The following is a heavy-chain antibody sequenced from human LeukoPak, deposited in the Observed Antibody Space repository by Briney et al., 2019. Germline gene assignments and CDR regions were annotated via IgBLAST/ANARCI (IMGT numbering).Heavy chain of an antibody. D-gene: IGHD3-10*01. CDR1: GGSFSGYY. J-gene: IGHJ4*02. CDR2: INHSGST. V-gene: IGHV4-34*01. CDR3: ARFNPGSGDY. Sequence: SETLSLTCAVYGGSFSGYYWSWIRQPPGKGLEWIGEINHSGSTNYNPSLKSRVTISVDTSKNQFSLKLSSVTAADTAVYYCARFNPGSGDYWGQGTLVTVSS.